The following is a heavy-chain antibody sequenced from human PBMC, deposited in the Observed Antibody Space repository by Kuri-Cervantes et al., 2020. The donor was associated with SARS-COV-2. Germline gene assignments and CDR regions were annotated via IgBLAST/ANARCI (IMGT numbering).Heavy chain of an antibody. D-gene: IGHD1-1*01. CDR1: GYTFTTYG. J-gene: IGHJ4*02. V-gene: IGHV1-18*01. CDR3: ARGAYNWNDEGEAPGY. CDR2: ISASNGNT. Sequence: ASVKVSCKASGYTFTTYGISWVRQAPGQGLEWMGWISASNGNTNYAQSLQGRVTITTYSSTSTAYLELRNLRSDDTAVYYCARGAYNWNDEGEAPGYWGQGTLVTVSS.